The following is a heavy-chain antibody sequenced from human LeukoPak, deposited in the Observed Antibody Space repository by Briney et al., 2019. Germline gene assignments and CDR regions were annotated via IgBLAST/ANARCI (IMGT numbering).Heavy chain of an antibody. CDR2: IIPIFGTA. CDR3: ARGHFSLNYYYYYYMDV. J-gene: IGHJ6*03. CDR1: GGTFSSYA. Sequence: SVKVSCKASGGTFSSYAISWVRQAPGQGLEWMGGIIPIFGTANYAQKFQGRVTITADESTSTAYMELSSLRSEDTAVYYCARGHFSLNYYYYYYMDVWGKGTTVTVSS. D-gene: IGHD2/OR15-2a*01. V-gene: IGHV1-69*13.